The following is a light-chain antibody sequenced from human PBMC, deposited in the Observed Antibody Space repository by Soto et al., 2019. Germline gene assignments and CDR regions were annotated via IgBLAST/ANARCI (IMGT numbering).Light chain of an antibody. Sequence: EVVLTKSPATLSLSPGERATLSCRASESVFGYLAWYQHKPGQAPRLLIYDASNRATGVPARFSGSGSGTDFTLTISSLEPEDFAVYYCHQRYRWPLITFGHVTLLEI. J-gene: IGKJ5*01. CDR1: ESVFGY. CDR3: HQRYRWPLIT. V-gene: IGKV3-11*01. CDR2: DAS.